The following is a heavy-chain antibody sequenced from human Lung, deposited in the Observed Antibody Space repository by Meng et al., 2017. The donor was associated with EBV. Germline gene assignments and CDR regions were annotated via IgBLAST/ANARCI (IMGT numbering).Heavy chain of an antibody. CDR2: INAGNGNT. J-gene: IGHJ4*02. Sequence: QVQLVQSGAEVKKPGASVKVSCKASGYSFTTYAMHWVRQDPGQRLEWMGWINAGNGNTKYSEKFQSRVTITRDTAASTAYMELSSLRSEDTAVYYCARTGCSSSSCYDYWGQGTLVTVSS. D-gene: IGHD2-2*01. CDR3: ARTGCSSSSCYDY. CDR1: GYSFTTYA. V-gene: IGHV1-3*01.